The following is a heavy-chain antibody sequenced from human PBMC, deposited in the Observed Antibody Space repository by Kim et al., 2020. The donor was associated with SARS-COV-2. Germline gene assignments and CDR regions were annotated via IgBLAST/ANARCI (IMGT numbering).Heavy chain of an antibody. J-gene: IGHJ5*02. CDR1: GFTFSSYW. V-gene: IGHV3-7*03. CDR2: IKQDGSEK. CDR3: ARDSSGLWFGGLLVPQGPPGYRFDP. Sequence: GGSLRLSCAASGFTFSSYWMSWVRQAPGKGLEWVANIKQDGSEKYYVDSVKGRFTISRDNAKNSLYLQMNSLRAEDTAVYYCARDSSGLWFGGLLVPQGPPGYRFDPWGQGTLVTVSS. D-gene: IGHD3-10*01.